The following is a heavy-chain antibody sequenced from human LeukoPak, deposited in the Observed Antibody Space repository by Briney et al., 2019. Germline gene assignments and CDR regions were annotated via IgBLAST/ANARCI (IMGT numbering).Heavy chain of an antibody. CDR3: AKEVVYYDSSGNDAFDI. Sequence: PGGSLRLSCAASGFTFSSYAMSWVRQAPGKGLEWVSAISGSGGSTYYADSVKGRFTISRDNSKNTLYLQMNSPRAEDTAVYYCAKEVVYYDSSGNDAFDIWGQGTMVTVSS. D-gene: IGHD3-22*01. J-gene: IGHJ3*02. CDR2: ISGSGGST. V-gene: IGHV3-23*01. CDR1: GFTFSSYA.